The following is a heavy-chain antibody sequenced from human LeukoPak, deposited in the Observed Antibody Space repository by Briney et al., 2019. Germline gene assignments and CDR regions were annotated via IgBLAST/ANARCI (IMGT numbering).Heavy chain of an antibody. Sequence: SETLSFTCAVYGGSFSSYYWSWIRQPPGKGLEWIGYIYYSGSTNYNPSLKSRVNISVDTSKNQFSLKLSSVTAADTAVYYCASGASSSLFDYWGQGTLVTVSS. D-gene: IGHD6-13*01. CDR3: ASGASSSLFDY. J-gene: IGHJ4*02. V-gene: IGHV4-59*01. CDR2: IYYSGST. CDR1: GGSFSSYY.